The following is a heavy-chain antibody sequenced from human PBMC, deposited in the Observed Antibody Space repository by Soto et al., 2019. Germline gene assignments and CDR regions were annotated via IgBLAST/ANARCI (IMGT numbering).Heavy chain of an antibody. J-gene: IGHJ4*02. CDR2: ITGSGGTI. CDR3: AKDAVPGDGLWLVAD. D-gene: IGHD2-21*02. V-gene: IGHV3-23*01. CDR1: GFSFSKYA. Sequence: DVQLLESGGGLVQPGGSLRPSCAASGFSFSKYAMIWVRQAPGKGQEWVSGITGSGGTIEYAASVKGRFTISRDNSKNTVDLQMNSLRAEDTAMYYCAKDAVPGDGLWLVADWGQGTLVTVS.